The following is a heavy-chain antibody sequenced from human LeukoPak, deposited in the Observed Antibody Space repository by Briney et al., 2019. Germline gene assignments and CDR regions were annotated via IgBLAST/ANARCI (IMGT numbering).Heavy chain of an antibody. V-gene: IGHV4-4*07. J-gene: IGHJ5*02. CDR3: ARGDRAVAGAWGWFDP. Sequence: SETLSLTCTVSGGSITSYYWGWIRQPAGKGPEWIGRIYASGSTNYNPSLKSRVTMSVDTSKNQFSLRLNSVTAADTAVYYCARGDRAVAGAWGWFDPWGQGTLVTVSS. D-gene: IGHD6-19*01. CDR1: GGSITSYY. CDR2: IYASGST.